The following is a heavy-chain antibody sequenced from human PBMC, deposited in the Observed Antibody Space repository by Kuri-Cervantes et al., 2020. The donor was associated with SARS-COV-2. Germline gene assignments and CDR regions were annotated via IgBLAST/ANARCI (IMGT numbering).Heavy chain of an antibody. CDR3: AREPNYDGDGFGIFDP. CDR2: ISAYNGNT. J-gene: IGHJ5*02. CDR1: GYTFTSYG. D-gene: IGHD1-7*01. V-gene: IGHV1-18*01. Sequence: ASVKVSCKASGYTFTSYGISWVRQAPGQGLEWMGWISAYNGNTNYAQKLQGRVTMTTDTSTSTAYMELRSLRSDDTAVYYCAREPNYDGDGFGIFDPWGQGTLVTVSS.